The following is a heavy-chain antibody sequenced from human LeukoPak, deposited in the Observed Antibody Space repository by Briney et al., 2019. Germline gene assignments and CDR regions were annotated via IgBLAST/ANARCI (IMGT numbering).Heavy chain of an antibody. CDR2: IKQDGSER. CDR1: GFTFSSYW. D-gene: IGHD3-10*01. CDR3: ARELTMDSFVAFDI. Sequence: PGGSLRLFCAASGFTFSSYWMSWVRQAPGKGLEWVANIKQDGSERYYVDSVKGRFTISRDNAKNSLYLQMNSLRVEDTAVYNCARELTMDSFVAFDIWGQGTMVTVSS. V-gene: IGHV3-7*01. J-gene: IGHJ3*02.